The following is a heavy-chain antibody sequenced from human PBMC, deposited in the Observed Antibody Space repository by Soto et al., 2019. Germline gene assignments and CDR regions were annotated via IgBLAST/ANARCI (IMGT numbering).Heavy chain of an antibody. CDR1: GFTFSNYW. J-gene: IGHJ6*02. Sequence: GGSLRLSCAASGFTFSNYWMHWVRQGPGKGLVWVARLNIDGSTRNYADSVKGRFTISRDNAQNTLFLQMNSLSAEDTAVYYCAREILSSSWDYYYYYGMDVWGQGTTVTVSS. D-gene: IGHD6-13*01. CDR3: AREILSSSWDYYYYYGMDV. V-gene: IGHV3-74*01. CDR2: LNIDGSTR.